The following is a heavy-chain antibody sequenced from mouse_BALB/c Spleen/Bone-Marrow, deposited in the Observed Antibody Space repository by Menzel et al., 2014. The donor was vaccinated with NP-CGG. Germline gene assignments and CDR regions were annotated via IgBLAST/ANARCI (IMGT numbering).Heavy chain of an antibody. D-gene: IGHD2-2*01. CDR2: INPNNGGT. CDR1: GYTFTEYT. V-gene: IGHV1-22*01. J-gene: IGHJ4*01. CDR3: AKRIPYGYAMDY. Sequence: VQLQQSGPELVKPGASVRISCKTSGYTFTEYTMHWVKQSHGKSLEWIGTINPNNGGTSYNQKFKGKATLTVDKSSSTAYMELRRLTSEGSAVYYCAKRIPYGYAMDYWGQGTSVTVSS.